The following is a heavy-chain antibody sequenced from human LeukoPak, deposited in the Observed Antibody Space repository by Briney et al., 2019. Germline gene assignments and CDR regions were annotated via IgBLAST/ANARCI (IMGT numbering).Heavy chain of an antibody. Sequence: PSETLSLTCTVSGGSISSRSYYWGWIRQPPGKGLEWIGSIYYSGSTYYNPSLRSRVTISVDTSKNQFSLKLSSVTAADTAVYYCARGSVADPNWFDPWGQGTPVTVSS. CDR2: IYYSGST. CDR3: ARGSVADPNWFDP. J-gene: IGHJ5*02. D-gene: IGHD2-15*01. CDR1: GGSISSRSYY. V-gene: IGHV4-39*07.